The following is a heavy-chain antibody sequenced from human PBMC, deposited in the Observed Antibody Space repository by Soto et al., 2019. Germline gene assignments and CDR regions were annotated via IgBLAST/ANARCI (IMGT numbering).Heavy chain of an antibody. J-gene: IGHJ6*02. V-gene: IGHV3-21*01. D-gene: IGHD2-2*01. CDR3: ARSPGGCSSTSCSYYYYYGMDV. Sequence: EEQLVESGGGLVKPGGSLRLSCAASGFTFSSYSMNWVRQAPGKGLEWVSSISSSSSYIYYADSVKGRFTISRDNAKNSLYLQMNSLRAEDTAVYYCARSPGGCSSTSCSYYYYYGMDVWGQGTTVTVSS. CDR1: GFTFSSYS. CDR2: ISSSSSYI.